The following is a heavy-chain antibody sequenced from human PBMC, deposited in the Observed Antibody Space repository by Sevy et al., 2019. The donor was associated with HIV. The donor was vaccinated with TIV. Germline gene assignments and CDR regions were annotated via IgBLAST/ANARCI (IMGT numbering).Heavy chain of an antibody. J-gene: IGHJ4*02. Sequence: GGSLRLSCGASEFIFSNNAMNWVRQAPGKGPEWVSGVESGGSTYYADSVKGRFTISRDNSKNMLFLQMSSLRAEDTAIYYGATGDTAMITDLDYWGLGTLVTVSS. D-gene: IGHD5-18*01. V-gene: IGHV3-23*01. CDR2: VESGGST. CDR1: EFIFSNNA. CDR3: ATGDTAMITDLDY.